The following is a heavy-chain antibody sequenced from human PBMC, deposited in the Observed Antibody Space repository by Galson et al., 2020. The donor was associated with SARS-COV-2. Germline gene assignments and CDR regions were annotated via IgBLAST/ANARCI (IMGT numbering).Heavy chain of an antibody. V-gene: IGHV4-4*02. CDR3: PRDGAGVAASTGALSS. Sequence: SETLSLTCVVSGGSISSNNWWSWVRQPTGKGLEWIGEIYNTGTTNDNPSLESRLIISVDKSKNQFSLRLTSVTAADTAVYYCPRDGAGVAASTGALSSWGQGTLVTVSS. CDR1: GGSISSNNW. CDR2: IYNTGTT. J-gene: IGHJ5*02. D-gene: IGHD6-25*01.